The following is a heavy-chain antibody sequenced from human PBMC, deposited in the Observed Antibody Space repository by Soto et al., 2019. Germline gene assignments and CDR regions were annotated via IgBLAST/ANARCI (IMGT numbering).Heavy chain of an antibody. V-gene: IGHV4-39*01. J-gene: IGHJ5*02. CDR2: IYYSGST. D-gene: IGHD2-21*02. Sequence: QLQLQESGPGLVKPSETLSLTCSVSGGSISSSSYFWGWIRQPPGKGLEWIGSIYYSGSTYYNPSLTGRVTVSVDTSKNQFSLKLGSVTAADTAVYYCARHPSDFWFDPWGQGTLVTVSS. CDR3: ARHPSDFWFDP. CDR1: GGSISSSSYF.